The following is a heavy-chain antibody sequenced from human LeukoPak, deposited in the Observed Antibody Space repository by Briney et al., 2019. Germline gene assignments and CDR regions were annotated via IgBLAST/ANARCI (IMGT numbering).Heavy chain of an antibody. CDR1: GASISSSSYY. CDR2: IYYSGST. Sequence: SETLSLTCTVSGASISSSSYYWGWIRQPPGKGLEWIGSIYYSGSTNYNPSLKSRVTISVDTSKNQFSLKLSSVTAADTAVYYCASARDYGDYGEGLNFDYWGQGTLVTVSS. V-gene: IGHV4-39*07. J-gene: IGHJ4*02. CDR3: ASARDYGDYGEGLNFDY. D-gene: IGHD4-17*01.